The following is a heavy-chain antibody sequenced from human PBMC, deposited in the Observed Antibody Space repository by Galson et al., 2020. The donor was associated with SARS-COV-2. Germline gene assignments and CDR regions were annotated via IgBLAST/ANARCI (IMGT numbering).Heavy chain of an antibody. CDR1: GGSFSGYY. D-gene: IGHD3-10*01. Sequence: SETLSLTCAVYGGSFSGYYWSWIRQPPGKGLEWIGEINHSGSTNYNPSLKSRVTISVDTSKNQFSLKLSSVTAADTAVYYCARRRYYGSGSYRQNYYYYGMDVWGQGTTVTVSS. J-gene: IGHJ6*02. CDR2: INHSGST. CDR3: ARRRYYGSGSYRQNYYYYGMDV. V-gene: IGHV4-34*01.